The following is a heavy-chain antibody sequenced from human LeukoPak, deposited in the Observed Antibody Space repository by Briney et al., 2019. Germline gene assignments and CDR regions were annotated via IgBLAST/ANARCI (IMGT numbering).Heavy chain of an antibody. CDR3: TLYNWNDGHFDY. Sequence: GGSLRLSCAASGFPLRNYAMSWVRQAPGKGLEWVSDINGSGGSTYYADSVKGRFTISRDNSKNTLYLQMNSLRAEDTAVYYCTLYNWNDGHFDYWGQGTLVTVSS. D-gene: IGHD1-1*01. CDR1: GFPLRNYA. CDR2: INGSGGST. J-gene: IGHJ4*02. V-gene: IGHV3-23*01.